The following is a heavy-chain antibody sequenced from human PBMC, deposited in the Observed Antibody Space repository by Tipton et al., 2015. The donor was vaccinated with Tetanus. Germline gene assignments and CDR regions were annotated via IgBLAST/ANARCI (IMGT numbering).Heavy chain of an antibody. Sequence: QLVQSGAEVKKAGATVKVSCKASGYSFIGYYIHWVRQAPGQGLEWMGWSIPTTGGANYAQKFEGRVTLTTDTSITTAYMNRSKLRYDPKAVNYRAGRSQTYNVKKESRNEETNESWRPGTQVTVSS. D-gene: IGHD1-14*01. CDR3: AGRSQTYNVKKESRNEETNES. J-gene: IGHJ5*02. V-gene: IGHV1-2*02. CDR2: SIPTTGGA. CDR1: GYSFIGYY.